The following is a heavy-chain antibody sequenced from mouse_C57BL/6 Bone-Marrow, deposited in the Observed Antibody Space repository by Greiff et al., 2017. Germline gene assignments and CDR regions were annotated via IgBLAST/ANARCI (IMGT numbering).Heavy chain of an antibody. V-gene: IGHV1-64*01. CDR3: AREGANCDFDY. J-gene: IGHJ2*01. D-gene: IGHD4-1*01. CDR2: IHPNSGST. CDR1: GYTFTSYW. Sequence: QVQLQQSGAELVKPGASVKLSCKASGYTFTSYWMHWVKQRPGQGLEWIGMIHPNSGSTNYNEKFKSKATLTVDKSSSTAYMQLSSLTSEDSAVYYCAREGANCDFDYWGQGTTLTVSS.